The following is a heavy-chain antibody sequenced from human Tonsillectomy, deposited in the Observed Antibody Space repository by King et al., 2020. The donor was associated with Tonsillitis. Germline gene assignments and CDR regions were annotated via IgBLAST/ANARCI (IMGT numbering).Heavy chain of an antibody. J-gene: IGHJ4*02. Sequence: VQLQQSGPGLVKPSQTLSLACAISGDSVSSNSATWNWIRQSPSRGLEWLGRTYYRSKWCNDYAVSLKSRVIIDPATSKNQFSLHLDSVTPEDTAVYYCARAYCSTTSCYAAFDFWGQGTLVTVSS. CDR2: TYYRSKWCN. V-gene: IGHV6-1*01. CDR1: GDSVSSNSAT. D-gene: IGHD2-2*01. CDR3: ARAYCSTTSCYAAFDF.